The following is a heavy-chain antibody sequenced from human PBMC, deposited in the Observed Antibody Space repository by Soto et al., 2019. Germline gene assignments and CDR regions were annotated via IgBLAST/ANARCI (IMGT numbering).Heavy chain of an antibody. Sequence: GASVKVSCKASGYSFTGYYMHWVRQAPGQGLEWMGWINPNSGGTNYAQKFQGWVTMTRDTSISTAYMELSRLRSDDTAVYYCATSPYSYGLNFDYWGQGTLVTVSS. CDR3: ATSPYSYGLNFDY. V-gene: IGHV1-2*04. CDR1: GYSFTGYY. J-gene: IGHJ4*02. CDR2: INPNSGGT. D-gene: IGHD5-18*01.